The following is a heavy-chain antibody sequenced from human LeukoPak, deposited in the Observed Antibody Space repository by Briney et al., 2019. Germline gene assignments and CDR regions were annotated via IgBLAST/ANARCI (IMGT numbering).Heavy chain of an antibody. CDR2: ISSSSSYI. V-gene: IGHV3-21*01. Sequence: GGSLRLSCAASEFTFSSYSMNWVRQAPGKGLEWVSSISSSSSYIYYADSVRGRFTISRDNAKNSLYLQMNSLRAEDTAVYYCARDYYDSSPADYWGQGTLVTVSS. CDR3: ARDYYDSSPADY. CDR1: EFTFSSYS. J-gene: IGHJ4*02. D-gene: IGHD3-22*01.